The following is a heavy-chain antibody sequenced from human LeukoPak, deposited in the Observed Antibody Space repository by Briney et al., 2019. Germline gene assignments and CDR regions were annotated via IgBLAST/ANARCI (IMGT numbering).Heavy chain of an antibody. Sequence: GGSLRLSCAASGFTFSSYWMSWVRQAPGKGLEWVANIKQDGSEKYYVDSVKGRFTISRDNAKNSLYLQMNSLRAEDTAVYYCAREGLAYYYDSSGYYSPYYYYYYMDVWGKETTVTVSS. CDR1: GFTFSSYW. D-gene: IGHD3-22*01. CDR3: AREGLAYYYDSSGYYSPYYYYYYMDV. J-gene: IGHJ6*03. V-gene: IGHV3-7*01. CDR2: IKQDGSEK.